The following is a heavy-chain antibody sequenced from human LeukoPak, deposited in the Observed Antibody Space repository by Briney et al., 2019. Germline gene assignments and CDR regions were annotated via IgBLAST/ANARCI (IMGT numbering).Heavy chain of an antibody. V-gene: IGHV4-30-4*01. J-gene: IGHJ4*02. CDR3: ARGAGRRRRVIVVVPAVSFDY. Sequence: SETLSLTCTVSGGSISSGDYYWRWIRQPPGKGLEWIGYIYYSGSTYYNPSLKSRVTISVDTSKNQFSLKLSSVTAADTAVYYCARGAGRRRRVIVVVPAVSFDYWGQGTLVTVSS. CDR1: GGSISSGDYY. D-gene: IGHD2-2*01. CDR2: IYYSGST.